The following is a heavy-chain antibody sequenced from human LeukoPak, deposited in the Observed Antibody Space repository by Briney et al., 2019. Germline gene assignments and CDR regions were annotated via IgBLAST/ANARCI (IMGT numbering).Heavy chain of an antibody. D-gene: IGHD5-12*01. CDR3: AFATDGVDIVASPYAFDI. J-gene: IGHJ3*02. CDR1: GYTLTELS. V-gene: IGHV1-24*01. Sequence: ASVKVSCKVSGYTLTELSMHWVRQAPGKGLEWMGGFDPEDGETIYAQKFQGSVTMTEDTSTDTAYMELSSLRSEDTAVYYCAFATDGVDIVASPYAFDIWGQGTMVTVSS. CDR2: FDPEDGET.